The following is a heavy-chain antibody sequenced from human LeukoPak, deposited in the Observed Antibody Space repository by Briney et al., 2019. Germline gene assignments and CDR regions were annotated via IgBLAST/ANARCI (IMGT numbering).Heavy chain of an antibody. CDR1: GFTFRSYA. CDR3: AKDLPGSRYYYYGMDV. V-gene: IGHV3-23*01. Sequence: GGSFRLSRAASGFTFRSYAMRWVRQAPGKGLEWVSAINGSGGSTYYADSVKGRFTISRDNSKNTLYLQMNRLRAEDTAVYYCAKDLPGSRYYYYGMDVWGQGTTVTVSS. J-gene: IGHJ6*02. CDR2: INGSGGST. D-gene: IGHD6-13*01.